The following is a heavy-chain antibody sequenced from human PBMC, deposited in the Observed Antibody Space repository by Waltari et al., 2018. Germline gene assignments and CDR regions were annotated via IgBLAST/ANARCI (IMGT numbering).Heavy chain of an antibody. J-gene: IGHJ6*02. CDR1: GGTFSSYA. CDR3: ARGGYGDYVDYYYYGMDV. Sequence: QVQLVQSGAEVKKPGSSVKVSCKASGGTFSSYAISWVRQAPGQGLEWMGGIIPIFGTANYAQKFQGRVTITTDESTSTAYMELSSLRSEDTAVYYCARGGYGDYVDYYYYGMDVWGQGTTVTVSS. D-gene: IGHD4-17*01. V-gene: IGHV1-69*05. CDR2: IIPIFGTA.